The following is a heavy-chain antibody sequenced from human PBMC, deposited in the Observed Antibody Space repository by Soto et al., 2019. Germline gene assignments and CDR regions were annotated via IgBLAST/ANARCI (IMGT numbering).Heavy chain of an antibody. CDR1: GYTFTTYY. CDR2: INQSGGGT. D-gene: IGHD4-17*01. V-gene: IGHV1-46*01. CDR3: ARDQGNGDYYFDY. Sequence: QVQLVQSGAEVKKPGASVNVSCKASGYTFTTYYIHWVRQAPGQGLEWMGMINQSGGGTSYTQKVHGRITMTRDSSTSTVYIELSSLRSEDTAVYYCARDQGNGDYYFDYWGQGTLVTVSS. J-gene: IGHJ4*02.